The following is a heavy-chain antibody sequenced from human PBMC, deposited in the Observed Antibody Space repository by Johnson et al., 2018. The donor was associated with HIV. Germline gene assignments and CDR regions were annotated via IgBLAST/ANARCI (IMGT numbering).Heavy chain of an antibody. CDR3: ARACRDGYTCDAFDI. CDR2: IFSGGTT. J-gene: IGHJ3*02. V-gene: IGHV3-66*01. CDR1: GFTVSSYY. D-gene: IGHD5-24*01. Sequence: VQLVESGGGLVQPGGSLRLSCAASGFTVSSYYMTWVRQAPGKGLEWVSVIFSGGTTYYPAPWKGGLTISSDNSKNTLYLQMNSLRAEDTAVYYCARACRDGYTCDAFDIWGQGTAVTVSS.